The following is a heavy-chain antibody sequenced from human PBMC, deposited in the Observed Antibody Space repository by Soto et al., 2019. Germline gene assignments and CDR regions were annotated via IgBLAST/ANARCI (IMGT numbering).Heavy chain of an antibody. CDR1: CGSMSSHY. CDR3: ARADPDASVGF. CDR2: ISYSGSS. V-gene: IGHV4-59*11. J-gene: IGHJ4*02. Sequence: SETLSLTCTVSCGSMSSHYWTWLRQPPGKGLEWIGYISYSGSSYYNPSLKSRVTISADTSPNQFSLRLTSVIAADTAVYFCARADPDASVGFWGQGTLVTVSS. D-gene: IGHD3-16*01.